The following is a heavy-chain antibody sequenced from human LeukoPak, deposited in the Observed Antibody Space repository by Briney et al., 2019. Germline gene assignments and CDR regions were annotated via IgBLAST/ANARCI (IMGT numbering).Heavy chain of an antibody. Sequence: GGSLRLSWAASGFTLSSYSMNWFRQAPGKGLEWVSSISSSSSYIYYADSVKGRFTISRDNAKNSLYLQMNSLRAEDTAVYYCARDRDPYSYGDSDYWGQGTLVTVSS. J-gene: IGHJ4*02. CDR2: ISSSSSYI. CDR3: ARDRDPYSYGDSDY. V-gene: IGHV3-21*01. D-gene: IGHD5-18*01. CDR1: GFTLSSYS.